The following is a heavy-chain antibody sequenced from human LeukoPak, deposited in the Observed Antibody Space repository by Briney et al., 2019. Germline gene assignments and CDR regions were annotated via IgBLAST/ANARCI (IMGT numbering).Heavy chain of an antibody. V-gene: IGHV1-18*01. Sequence: ASVKVSCKASGYTFSNYGISWVRQAPGQGLEWVGWIRGDNGNTNYAQKLQGGVTMTTDTSTSTAYMELRSLGSDETAVYYCARVDLLTGYYFFDYWGQGTLVTVSS. J-gene: IGHJ4*02. CDR3: ARVDLLTGYYFFDY. CDR1: GYTFSNYG. D-gene: IGHD3-9*01. CDR2: IRGDNGNT.